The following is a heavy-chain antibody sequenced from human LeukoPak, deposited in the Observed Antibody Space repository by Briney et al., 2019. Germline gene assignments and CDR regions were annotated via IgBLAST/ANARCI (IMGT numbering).Heavy chain of an antibody. CDR2: INPNTGGT. D-gene: IGHD6-13*01. Sequence: GGSVKVSCKASGYTFTGYYIHWVRQAPGQGLEWMGRINPNTGGTDYAQKFQGRVTMPRDTSITTAYIELSRLPSDGTAIYYCAKVPPSITAAGNWLGPWGQGALVTVFS. V-gene: IGHV1-2*06. J-gene: IGHJ5*02. CDR3: AKVPPSITAAGNWLGP. CDR1: GYTFTGYY.